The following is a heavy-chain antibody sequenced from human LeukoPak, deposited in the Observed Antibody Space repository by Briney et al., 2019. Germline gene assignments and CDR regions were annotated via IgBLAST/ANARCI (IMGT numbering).Heavy chain of an antibody. V-gene: IGHV3-64*01. J-gene: IGHJ6*03. D-gene: IGHD3-22*01. CDR3: AKGSKAVVFTRDHYMDV. CDR2: ISSNGGST. CDR1: GFTFSSYA. Sequence: GGSLRLSCAASGFTFSSYAMHWVRQAPGKGLEYVSAISSNGGSTYYANSVKGRFTISRDNSKNTLYLQMNSLRAEDTAVYYCAKGSKAVVFTRDHYMDVWGKGTTVTISS.